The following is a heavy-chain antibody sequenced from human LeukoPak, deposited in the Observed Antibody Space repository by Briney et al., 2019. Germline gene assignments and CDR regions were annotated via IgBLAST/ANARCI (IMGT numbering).Heavy chain of an antibody. CDR2: IYYSGST. V-gene: IGHV4-59*08. CDR1: GVSISSYY. J-gene: IGHJ4*02. CDR3: AKRGYSSSWNY. Sequence: SETLSLTCTVSGVSISSYYWSRIRQPPGKGLEWIGHIYYSGSTNYNPSLKSRVTISVDTSKNQISLRLNSVTAADTAVYYCAKRGYSSSWNYWGQGTLVTVSS. D-gene: IGHD6-13*01.